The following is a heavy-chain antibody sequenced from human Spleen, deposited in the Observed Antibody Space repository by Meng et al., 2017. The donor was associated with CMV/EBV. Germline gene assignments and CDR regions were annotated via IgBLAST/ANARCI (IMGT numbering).Heavy chain of an antibody. J-gene: IGHJ4*02. V-gene: IGHV1-18*01. CDR2: ISPYSGNT. D-gene: IGHD4-17*01. CDR3: ARGGDYGDFHDPFYY. CDR1: GYTFTSYA. Sequence: ASVKVSCKTSGYTFTSYAISWVRQAPGQGLEWMGWISPYSGNTNYAQKLQGRVAMTTDTSTSTAYMGLRSLRSDDTALYYCARGGDYGDFHDPFYYWGQGTLVTVSS.